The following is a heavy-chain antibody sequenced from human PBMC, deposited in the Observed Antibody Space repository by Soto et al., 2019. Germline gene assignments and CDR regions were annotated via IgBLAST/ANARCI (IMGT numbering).Heavy chain of an antibody. D-gene: IGHD6-13*01. CDR2: IYYDGGT. CDR3: ARVLPGIAAAYDAFDV. J-gene: IGHJ3*01. Sequence: SETLSLTCTVSGGSISSSSYYWGWIRQPPGKGLEWIGYIYYDGGTTYNSSLKSRVTISTDTSRSQLSLQLTSATPADTAVYYCARVLPGIAAAYDAFDVWGQGTMVTVS. V-gene: IGHV4-61*05. CDR1: GGSISSSSYY.